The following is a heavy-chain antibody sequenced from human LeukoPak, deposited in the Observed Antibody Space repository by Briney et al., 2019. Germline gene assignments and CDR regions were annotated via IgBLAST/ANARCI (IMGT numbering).Heavy chain of an antibody. CDR2: IYPGDSDT. CDR3: ARPDHNYALGSSY. J-gene: IGHJ4*02. V-gene: IGHV5-51*01. Sequence: GESLKISCKGSGYSFTSYWIGWVRQMPGKGLEWMGIIYPGDSDTRYSPSFQGQVIISADKSISTAYLQWSGLKASDTATYYCARPDHNYALGSSYWGQGTLVTVSS. D-gene: IGHD4-11*01. CDR1: GYSFTSYW.